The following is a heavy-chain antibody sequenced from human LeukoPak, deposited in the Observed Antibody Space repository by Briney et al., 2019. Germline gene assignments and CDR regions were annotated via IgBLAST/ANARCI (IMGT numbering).Heavy chain of an antibody. CDR1: GFTFSNYW. CDR2: IKQDGSEK. J-gene: IGHJ4*02. CDR3: AKGPRSVGY. Sequence: GGSLRLSCAASGFTFSNYWMSWVRQAPGKGLQWVANIKQDGSEKYYVDSVKGRFTISRDNSKNTLYLQMNSLRAEDTAVYYCAKGPRSVGYWGQGTLVTVSS. D-gene: IGHD2-15*01. V-gene: IGHV3-7*03.